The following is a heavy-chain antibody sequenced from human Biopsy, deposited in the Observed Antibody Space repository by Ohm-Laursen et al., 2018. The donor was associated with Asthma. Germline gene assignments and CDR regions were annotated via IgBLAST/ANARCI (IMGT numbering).Heavy chain of an antibody. J-gene: IGHJ4*02. CDR1: GFSLDDYA. CDR3: VKDIRLQLWGFDS. CDR2: ISWNSGHI. V-gene: IGHV3-9*01. Sequence: SLRLSCAASGFSLDDYAMYWVRQAPGKGLEWVSVISWNSGHIAYADSVKGRFTISRDTAKNSLYLQMNSLRGADTALYYCVKDIRLQLWGFDSWGQGTLVTVSS. D-gene: IGHD6-13*01.